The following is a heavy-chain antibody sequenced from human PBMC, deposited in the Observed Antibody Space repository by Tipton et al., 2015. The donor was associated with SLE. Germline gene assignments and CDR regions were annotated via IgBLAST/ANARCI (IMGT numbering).Heavy chain of an antibody. CDR3: ARVIAAPPYGMDV. CDR2: ISSTGSTM. Sequence: LRLSCSASGFTFNTYEMNWVRQAPGKGLEWVSYISSTGSTMYYAASVKGRFTISRDNAKNSLYLQMNSLRAEDTAVYYCARVIAAPPYGMDVWGQGTTVTVSS. CDR1: GFTFNTYE. V-gene: IGHV3-48*03. D-gene: IGHD6-13*01. J-gene: IGHJ6*02.